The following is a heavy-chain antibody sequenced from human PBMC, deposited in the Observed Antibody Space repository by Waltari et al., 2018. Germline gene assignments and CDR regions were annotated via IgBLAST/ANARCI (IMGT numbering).Heavy chain of an antibody. V-gene: IGHV1-2*06. CDR1: GYTFRPYL. CDR2: INPNSGAT. Sequence: QVQLVQSGAELEKPGASVKVSCKASGYTFRPYLITLGRQAPGHALEWMGHINPNSGATIYAQKFQGRVTMTRDTSISTVYMGLSGLRSDDTAVYYCTRGREHESTRSSAGQLSGYWGQGTLVTVSS. D-gene: IGHD6-6*01. CDR3: TRGREHESTRSSAGQLSGY. J-gene: IGHJ4*02.